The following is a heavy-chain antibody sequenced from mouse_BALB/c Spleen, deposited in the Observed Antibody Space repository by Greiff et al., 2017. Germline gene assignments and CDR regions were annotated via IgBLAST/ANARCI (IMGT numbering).Heavy chain of an antibody. CDR3: ARDSDV. Sequence: DVMLVESGGGLVQPGGSLKLSCAASGFTFSSYGMSWVRQTPDKRLELVATINSNGGSTYYPDSVKGRFTISRDNAKNTLYLQMSSLKSEDTAMYYCARDSDVWGAGTTVTVSS. V-gene: IGHV5-6-3*01. J-gene: IGHJ1*01. CDR1: GFTFSSYG. CDR2: INSNGGST.